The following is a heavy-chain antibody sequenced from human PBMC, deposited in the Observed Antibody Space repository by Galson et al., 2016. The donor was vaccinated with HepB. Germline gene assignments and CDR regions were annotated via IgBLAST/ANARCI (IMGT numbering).Heavy chain of an antibody. CDR3: ARDSPGNSFFDY. CDR2: TYYRSTWNN. J-gene: IGHJ4*02. Sequence: CAISGDSVSSINGVWNWIRQTPSRGLEWLGRTYYRSTWNNNYAESVRVRIAINPDTSKNQFSLQLESVTPEDTGIYFCARDSPGNSFFDYWSQGTLVTVSS. D-gene: IGHD4-23*01. V-gene: IGHV6-1*01. CDR1: GDSVSSINGV.